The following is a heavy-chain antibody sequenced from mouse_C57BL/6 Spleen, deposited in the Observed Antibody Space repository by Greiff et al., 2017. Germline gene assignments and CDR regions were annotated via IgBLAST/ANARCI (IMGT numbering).Heavy chain of an antibody. D-gene: IGHD2-3*01. J-gene: IGHJ3*01. CDR3: SKGGDGYYVFAY. V-gene: IGHV3-6*01. Sequence: EVQLQQSGPGLVKPSQSLSLSCSVTGYSITSGYYWYWIRQFPGNQLEWMGYLSYDGSNNYNPSLKNRTSITRDTSKNQFFLKLNSVTTEDTATYYCSKGGDGYYVFAYWGQGTLVTVSA. CDR2: LSYDGSN. CDR1: GYSITSGYY.